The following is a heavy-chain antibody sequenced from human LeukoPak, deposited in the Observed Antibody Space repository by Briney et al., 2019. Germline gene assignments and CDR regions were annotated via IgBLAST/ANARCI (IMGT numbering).Heavy chain of an antibody. CDR1: GFTFSSYG. Sequence: PGGSLRLSCAASGFTFSSYGMHWVRQAPGKGLEWVAFIRYDGSNKYYPDSVKGRFTISRDNSKNTLYLQMNSLRAEDTAVYYCARGDIVVVPAAPSLFDIWGQGTMVTVSS. CDR2: IRYDGSNK. J-gene: IGHJ3*02. CDR3: ARGDIVVVPAAPSLFDI. D-gene: IGHD2-2*01. V-gene: IGHV3-30*02.